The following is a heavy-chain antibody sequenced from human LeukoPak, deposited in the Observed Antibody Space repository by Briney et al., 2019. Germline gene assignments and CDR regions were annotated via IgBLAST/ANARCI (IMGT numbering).Heavy chain of an antibody. CDR2: INPNTGGT. CDR3: ASQPYYFDSSGYYDY. V-gene: IGHV1-2*02. Sequence: GASVKVSCKASGYTFSGYYMRWVRQAPGQGLEWMGWINPNTGGTNYAQKFQGRVTMTRDTSISTTYMELSRLRSDDTAVYYCASQPYYFDSSGYYDYWGQGTLVTVSS. D-gene: IGHD3-22*01. J-gene: IGHJ4*02. CDR1: GYTFSGYY.